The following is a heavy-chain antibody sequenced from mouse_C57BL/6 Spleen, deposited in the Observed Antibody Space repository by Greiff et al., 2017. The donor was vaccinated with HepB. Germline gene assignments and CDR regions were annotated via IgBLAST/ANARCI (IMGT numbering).Heavy chain of an antibody. CDR1: GFSLTSYG. CDR2: IWRGGST. Sequence: QVQLQQSGPGLVQPSQSLSITCTVSGFSLTSYGVHWVRQSPGKGLEWLGVIWRGGSTDYNAAFVSRLSITKDNSKSQVFFKMNSLQADDTAIYYCAKNRAVVEAMDYWGQGTSVTVSS. CDR3: AKNRAVVEAMDY. D-gene: IGHD1-1*01. V-gene: IGHV2-5*01. J-gene: IGHJ4*01.